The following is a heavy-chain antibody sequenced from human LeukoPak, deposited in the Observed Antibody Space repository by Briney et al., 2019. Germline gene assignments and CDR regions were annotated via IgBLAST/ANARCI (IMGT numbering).Heavy chain of an antibody. Sequence: ASVKVSCKASGYTFTSYGISWVRQAPGQGLEWMGWISAYNGNTNYAQKLQGRVTMTTDTSTSTAYMELRSLRSDDTAVYYCASVLPYPYSSGWSDYWGQGTLVTVSS. CDR1: GYTFTSYG. D-gene: IGHD6-19*01. CDR2: ISAYNGNT. J-gene: IGHJ4*02. V-gene: IGHV1-18*01. CDR3: ASVLPYPYSSGWSDY.